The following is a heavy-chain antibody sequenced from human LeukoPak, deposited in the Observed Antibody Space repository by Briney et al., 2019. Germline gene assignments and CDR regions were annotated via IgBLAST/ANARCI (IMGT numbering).Heavy chain of an antibody. V-gene: IGHV4-59*01. Sequence: PSETLSLTCTVSGDSISSSYWSWIRQPPGKGLEWIGYIYYSGSTNYNPSLKSRVTISVDTSKNQFSLKLSSVTAADTAVYYCAGSWTTVTVDYWGQGTLVTVSS. J-gene: IGHJ4*02. D-gene: IGHD4-17*01. CDR2: IYYSGST. CDR1: GDSISSSY. CDR3: AGSWTTVTVDY.